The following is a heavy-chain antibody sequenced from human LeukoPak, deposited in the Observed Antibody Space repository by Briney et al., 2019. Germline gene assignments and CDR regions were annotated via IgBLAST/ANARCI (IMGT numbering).Heavy chain of an antibody. CDR3: ARGRRYSYGSGVIDY. CDR2: IYYSGST. J-gene: IGHJ4*02. CDR1: GGSISSSSYY. Sequence: SETLSLTCTVSGGSISSSSYYWGWIRQPPGKGLEWIGSIYYSGSTYYNPSLKSRVTISVDTSKNQFSLKLSSVTAADTAVYYCARGRRYSYGSGVIDYWGQGTLVTVSS. V-gene: IGHV4-39*07. D-gene: IGHD5-18*01.